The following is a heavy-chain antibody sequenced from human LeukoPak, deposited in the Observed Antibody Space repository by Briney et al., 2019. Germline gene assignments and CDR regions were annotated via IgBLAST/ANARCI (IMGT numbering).Heavy chain of an antibody. CDR3: ARSSLAVYFDY. Sequence: SETLSLTCTVSGGSISSGSYYWNWIRQPAGKRLEWLGHVFTRGTTNYNASFEGRLTISLDTARNQFSLYLSSVTAADTAMYFCARSSLAVYFDYWGQGTLVTASS. CDR2: VFTRGTT. V-gene: IGHV4-61*09. CDR1: GGSISSGSYY. D-gene: IGHD6-19*01. J-gene: IGHJ4*02.